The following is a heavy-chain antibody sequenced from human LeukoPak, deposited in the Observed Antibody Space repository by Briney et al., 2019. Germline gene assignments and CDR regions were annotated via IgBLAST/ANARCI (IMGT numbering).Heavy chain of an antibody. D-gene: IGHD5-12*01. J-gene: IGHJ4*02. CDR1: GGSISSYD. Sequence: SETLSLTCTVSGGSISSYDWSWIRQPPGKGLEWIGYFYYTGSTKYNPSLKSRVTISVDTSKNQISLDLSSVTAADTAVYYCARRSRGYGSFDYWGQGTLVTVSS. CDR2: FYYTGST. CDR3: ARRSRGYGSFDY. V-gene: IGHV4-59*08.